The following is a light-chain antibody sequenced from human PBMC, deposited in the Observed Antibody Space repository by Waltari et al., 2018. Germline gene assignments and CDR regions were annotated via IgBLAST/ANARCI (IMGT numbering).Light chain of an antibody. J-gene: IGLJ1*01. Sequence: QSALTQPPSVSGSPGQSVTISCTGTSSDVGSYNRVSWYQQPPDTAPKRIIYEVSDRPSGVPDRFSGSKSANTAFLTISGLQAEDEADYFCSSYTSSSTWVFGTGTKVTVL. CDR1: SSDVGSYNR. CDR3: SSYTSSSTWV. CDR2: EVS. V-gene: IGLV2-18*02.